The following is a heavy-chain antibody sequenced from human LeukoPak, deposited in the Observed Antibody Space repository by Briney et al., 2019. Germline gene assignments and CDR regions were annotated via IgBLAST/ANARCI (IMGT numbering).Heavy chain of an antibody. Sequence: GGSLRLSCAASGFTFSSYSMNWVRQAPGKGLEWVSYISSSSSTIYYADSVKGRFTISRDNAKNSLYLQMNSLRAEDTAVYYCARDPGGAKFDYWGQGTLVTVSS. CDR1: GFTFSSYS. D-gene: IGHD4/OR15-4a*01. J-gene: IGHJ4*02. CDR2: ISSSSSTI. V-gene: IGHV3-48*01. CDR3: ARDPGGAKFDY.